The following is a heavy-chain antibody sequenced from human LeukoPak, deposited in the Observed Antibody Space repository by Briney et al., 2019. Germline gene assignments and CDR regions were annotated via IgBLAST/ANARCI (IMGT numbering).Heavy chain of an antibody. Sequence: SETLSLTCTVSGDSISSGDYYWSWIRQPPGKGLEWIGYIYNSGSTYYNPSPRSRVSISINRSKNQFSLKLASVTAADTAVYYCAVDTYSGYDTGLGLGYWGQGTLVTVSS. CDR2: IYNSGST. V-gene: IGHV4-30-4*01. CDR3: AVDTYSGYDTGLGLGY. D-gene: IGHD5-12*01. CDR1: GDSISSGDYY. J-gene: IGHJ4*02.